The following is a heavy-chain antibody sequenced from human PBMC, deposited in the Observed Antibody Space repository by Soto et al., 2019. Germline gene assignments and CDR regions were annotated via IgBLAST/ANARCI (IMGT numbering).Heavy chain of an antibody. V-gene: IGHV3-74*01. J-gene: IGHJ4*02. D-gene: IGHD1-1*01. CDR2: ISQDGAIA. CDR1: GFAFGSYW. Sequence: VQLVESGGGLVQPGGSLRLSCAASGFAFGSYWMHWVRQAPGKGLVWVSRISQDGAIATQADSVKGRFTISRDNAKNTLFLQTNSLIAVDTAVYYCLRDQRHWNEFADQWGQGTLVTVSS. CDR3: LRDQRHWNEFADQ.